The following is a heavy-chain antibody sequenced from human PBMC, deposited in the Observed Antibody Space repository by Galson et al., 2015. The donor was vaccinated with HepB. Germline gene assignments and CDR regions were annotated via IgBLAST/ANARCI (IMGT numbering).Heavy chain of an antibody. CDR2: IYSSGST. CDR3: ARDRRDYDFWSGSYFDS. J-gene: IGHJ4*02. D-gene: IGHD3-3*01. V-gene: IGHV4-61*02. CDR1: GGSISSGSYY. Sequence: TLSLTCTVSGGSISSGSYYWSWIRQPAGKGLEWLGRIYSSGSTYYNPSLKSRVTMSVDTSRNQFSLKLSSVTAADTAVYYCARDRRDYDFWSGSYFDSWGQGTLVTVSS.